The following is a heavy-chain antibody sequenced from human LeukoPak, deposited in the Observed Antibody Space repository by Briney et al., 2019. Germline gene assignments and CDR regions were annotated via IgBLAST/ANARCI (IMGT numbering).Heavy chain of an antibody. V-gene: IGHV3-21*01. CDR3: ARFDYADYLAFDY. D-gene: IGHD4-17*01. J-gene: IGHJ4*02. Sequence: ESGPALVKPTQTLTLTCTFSGFSLTTGGLCVTWVRQAPGKGLEWVSSISSTSTYIHYADSVKGRFTISRDNAKNSLYLQMNSLRAEDTAVYYCARFDYADYLAFDYWGQGTLVTVSS. CDR1: GFSLTTGGLC. CDR2: ISSTSTYI.